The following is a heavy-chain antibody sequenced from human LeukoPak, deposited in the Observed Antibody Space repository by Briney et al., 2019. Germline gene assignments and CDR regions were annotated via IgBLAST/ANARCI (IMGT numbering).Heavy chain of an antibody. J-gene: IGHJ4*02. D-gene: IGHD5-18*01. CDR3: ARGRYSYGSKGVFDY. V-gene: IGHV4-30-4*01. Sequence: SETLSLTCTVSGGSISSGDYYWSWIRQPPGKGLEWIGYIYYSGSTYYNPSLKSRVTISVDTSKNQFSLKLSSVTAADTAVYYCARGRYSYGSKGVFDYWGQGTLVTVSS. CDR2: IYYSGST. CDR1: GGSISSGDYY.